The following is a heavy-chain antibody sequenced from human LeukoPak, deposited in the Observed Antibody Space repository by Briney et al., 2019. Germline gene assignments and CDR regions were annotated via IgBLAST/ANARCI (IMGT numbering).Heavy chain of an antibody. CDR3: ARGGYSYGYVSTWGDY. CDR2: INPNSGGT. V-gene: IGHV1-2*02. Sequence: GASVKVSCKASGYTFTGYYMHWVRQAPGQGLEWMGWINPNSGGTNYAQKFQGRVTMTRDTSISTAYMELSRLRSDDTAVYYCARGGYSYGYVSTWGDYWGQGTLVTVSS. CDR1: GYTFTGYY. D-gene: IGHD5-18*01. J-gene: IGHJ4*02.